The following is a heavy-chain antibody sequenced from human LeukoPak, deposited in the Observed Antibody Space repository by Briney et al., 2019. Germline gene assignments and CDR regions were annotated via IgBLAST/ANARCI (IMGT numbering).Heavy chain of an antibody. Sequence: SETLSLTCTVSGDSLSSVYWSWSRQPAGEGLEWSGRIYSSGSTNYNPSLESRVTMSVDTSKNQLSLKLSSVTAADTAVYYCARDVVAAAGTWDYWGQGTLVTVSS. V-gene: IGHV4-4*07. D-gene: IGHD6-13*01. J-gene: IGHJ4*02. CDR2: IYSSGST. CDR1: GDSLSSVY. CDR3: ARDVVAAAGTWDY.